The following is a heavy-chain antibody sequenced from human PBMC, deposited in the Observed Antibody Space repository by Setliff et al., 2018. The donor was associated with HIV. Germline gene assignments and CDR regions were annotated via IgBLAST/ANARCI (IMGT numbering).Heavy chain of an antibody. D-gene: IGHD5-18*01. V-gene: IGHV1-2*06. J-gene: IGHJ4*02. CDR3: AREGDRYGLDLDY. CDR2: INPKSGVT. Sequence: ASVKVSCKASGYTFTDYYIHWVRQAPGHGLEWVGRINPKSGVTSYAQNFRARVTMTRDTSSTTAYMELSTLRSDDTALYYCAREGDRYGLDLDYWGQGTLVTVSS. CDR1: GYTFTDYY.